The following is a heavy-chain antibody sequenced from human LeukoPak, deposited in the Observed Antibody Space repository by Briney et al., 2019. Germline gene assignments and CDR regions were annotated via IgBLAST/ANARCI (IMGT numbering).Heavy chain of an antibody. CDR1: GFTFDDYA. V-gene: IGHV3-9*01. CDR3: AKIGDY. J-gene: IGHJ4*02. Sequence: PGRSLRLSCAASGFTFDDYAMHWVRQAPGKGLEWASGISWNSGSIGYADSVKGRFTISRDNAKNSLYLQMNSLRAEDTALYYCAKIGDYWGQGTLVTVSS. CDR2: ISWNSGSI. D-gene: IGHD3-22*01.